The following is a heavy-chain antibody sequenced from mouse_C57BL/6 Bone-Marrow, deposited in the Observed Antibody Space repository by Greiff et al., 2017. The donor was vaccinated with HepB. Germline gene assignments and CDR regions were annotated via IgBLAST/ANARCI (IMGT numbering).Heavy chain of an antibody. CDR1: GYTFTSYW. D-gene: IGHD5-1-1*01. CDR3: ARADHHTYSAGGRDY. Sequence: VQLQQPGAELVRPGSSVKLSCKASGYTFTSYWMDWVKQRPGQGLEWIGNIYPSDSETHYNQKFKDKATLTVDKSSSTAYMQLSSLTSEDSAVYYCARADHHTYSAGGRDYWGQGTTLTGSS. V-gene: IGHV1-61*01. CDR2: IYPSDSET. J-gene: IGHJ2*01.